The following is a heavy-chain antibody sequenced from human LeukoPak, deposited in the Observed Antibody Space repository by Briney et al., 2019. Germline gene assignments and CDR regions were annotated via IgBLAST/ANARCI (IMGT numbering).Heavy chain of an antibody. D-gene: IGHD3-9*01. CDR3: ARQETLRYFDW. Sequence: SETLSLTCAVYGGSFSGYYWSWIRQPPGKGLEWIGEINHSGSTNYNPSLKSRVTISVDTSKNQFSLKLSSVTAADTAVYYCARQETLRYFDWWGQGTLVTVSP. J-gene: IGHJ4*02. CDR1: GGSFSGYY. CDR2: INHSGST. V-gene: IGHV4-34*01.